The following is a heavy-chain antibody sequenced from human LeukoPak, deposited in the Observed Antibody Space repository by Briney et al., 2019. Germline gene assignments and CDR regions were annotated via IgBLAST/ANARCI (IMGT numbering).Heavy chain of an antibody. Sequence: SSVKVSCKASGGTFSSYAISWVRQAPGQGLEWMGIINPSGGSTSYAQKFQGRVTMTRDTSTSTVYMGLSSLRSEDTAVYYCARATISSELDYWGQGTLVTVSS. CDR3: ARATISSELDY. CDR1: GGTFSSYA. CDR2: INPSGGST. D-gene: IGHD3-22*01. V-gene: IGHV1-46*01. J-gene: IGHJ4*02.